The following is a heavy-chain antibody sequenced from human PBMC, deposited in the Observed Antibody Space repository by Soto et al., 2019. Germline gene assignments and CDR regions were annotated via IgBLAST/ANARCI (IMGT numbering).Heavy chain of an antibody. D-gene: IGHD5-12*01. CDR3: AKEMGYGGFDKFDY. J-gene: IGHJ4*02. CDR2: MIGSGDTT. Sequence: EVQVLESGGGLVQPGGSLRLSCVASGFTFSRHAMSWVRQAPWKGLDWVSAMIGSGDTTYYADSVKGRFTISRDNSKNTLFLQMNGLRAYDTAIYCCAKEMGYGGFDKFDYRGKGTLVTVYS. V-gene: IGHV3-23*01. CDR1: GFTFSRHA.